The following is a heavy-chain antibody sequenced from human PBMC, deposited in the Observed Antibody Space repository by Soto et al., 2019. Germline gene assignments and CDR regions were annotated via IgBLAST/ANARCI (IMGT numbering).Heavy chain of an antibody. Sequence: XVKVSCKASGGTFSSYAISWVRQAPGQGLEWMGGIIPIFGTANYAQKFQGRVTITADESTSTAYMELSSLRSEDTAVYYCARSRFGVVGDFDYWGEGTLVTVSS. D-gene: IGHD3-3*01. CDR3: ARSRFGVVGDFDY. CDR1: GGTFSSYA. V-gene: IGHV1-69*13. CDR2: IIPIFGTA. J-gene: IGHJ4*02.